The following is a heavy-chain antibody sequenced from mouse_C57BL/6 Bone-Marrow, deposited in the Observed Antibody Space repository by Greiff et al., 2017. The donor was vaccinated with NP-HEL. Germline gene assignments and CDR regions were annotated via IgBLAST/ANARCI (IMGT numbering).Heavy chain of an antibody. V-gene: IGHV14-3*01. CDR1: GFNIKNTY. D-gene: IGHD1-1*01. J-gene: IGHJ2*01. Sequence: VQLQQSVAELVRPGASVKLSCTASGFNIKNTYMHWVKQRPEQGLEWIGRIDPANGNTKYAPKFQGKATITADTSSNTAYLQLSSLTSEDTAIYDCVSYYYGSSPFDYWGQGTTLTVSS. CDR2: IDPANGNT. CDR3: VSYYYGSSPFDY.